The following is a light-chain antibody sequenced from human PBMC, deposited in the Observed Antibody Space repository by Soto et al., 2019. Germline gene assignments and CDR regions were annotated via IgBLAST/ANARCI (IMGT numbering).Light chain of an antibody. CDR1: QSVSSN. CDR3: QQYDDWPET. CDR2: DAS. Sequence: EKVMTQSPATLSVSPGERATLSSRASQSVSSNLAWYQQKPGQAPRLLIYDASTRATGIPARFSGSGSGTEFTLTISSLQSEDLPVYYCQQYDDWPETFGQRTKLEIK. V-gene: IGKV3-15*01. J-gene: IGKJ1*01.